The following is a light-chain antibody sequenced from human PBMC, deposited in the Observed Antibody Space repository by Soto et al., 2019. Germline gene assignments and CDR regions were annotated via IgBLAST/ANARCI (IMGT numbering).Light chain of an antibody. J-gene: IGKJ5*01. CDR3: QQYNSYSIT. CDR2: DAS. Sequence: DIQMTQSPSTLSASVGDRVTINCRASQSISSWLAWYQQKPGKAPKLLIYDASSLESGVPSRFSGSGSGTEFTLTISSLQPDDFATYYCQQYNSYSITFGQGTRLENK. V-gene: IGKV1-5*01. CDR1: QSISSW.